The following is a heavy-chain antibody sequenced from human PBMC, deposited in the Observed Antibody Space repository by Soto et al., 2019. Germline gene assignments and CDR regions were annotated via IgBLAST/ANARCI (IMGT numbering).Heavy chain of an antibody. V-gene: IGHV4-61*01. CDR1: CGSVSSGSYY. J-gene: IGHJ4*02. CDR2: IYYSGST. Sequence: SETLSLTCTVSCGSVSSGSYYWSWIRQPPGKGLEWIGYIYYSGSTNYNPSLKSRVTISVDTSKNQFSLKLSSVTAADTAVYYCARDMHAGFTHYCDSCGQGTLVIV. D-gene: IGHD2-8*01. CDR3: ARDMHAGFTHYCDS.